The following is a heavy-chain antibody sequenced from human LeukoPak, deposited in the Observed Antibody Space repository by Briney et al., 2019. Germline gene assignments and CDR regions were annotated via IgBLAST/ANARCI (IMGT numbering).Heavy chain of an antibody. CDR3: ARRITGGTPEY. J-gene: IGHJ4*02. CDR1: GFTFSDYY. D-gene: IGHD1-14*01. Sequence: GGSLRLSCAASGFTFSDYYMSWIRQAPGKGLEWASYISTSSGYTNYADSVKGRFTISRDNAKNSLYLQMNSLRAEDTARYYCARRITGGTPEYWGQGTLVIVSS. V-gene: IGHV3-11*03. CDR2: ISTSSGYT.